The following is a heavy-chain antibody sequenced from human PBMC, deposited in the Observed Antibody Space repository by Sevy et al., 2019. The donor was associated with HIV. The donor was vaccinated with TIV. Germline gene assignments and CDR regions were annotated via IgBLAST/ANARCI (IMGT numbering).Heavy chain of an antibody. Sequence: SETLSLTCAVYGGSFSGYYWSWIRQPPGKGLEWIGEINHSGSTNYNPSLKSRVTISVDTSKNQYSLKLSSVTAADTAVYYCARHCGSTSCSHAFDIWGQGTMVTVSS. D-gene: IGHD2-2*01. V-gene: IGHV4-34*01. CDR1: GGSFSGYY. CDR3: ARHCGSTSCSHAFDI. CDR2: INHSGST. J-gene: IGHJ3*02.